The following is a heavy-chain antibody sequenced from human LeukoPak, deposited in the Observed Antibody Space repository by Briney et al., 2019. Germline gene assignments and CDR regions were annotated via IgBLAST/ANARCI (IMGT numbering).Heavy chain of an antibody. CDR2: INHSGST. CDR1: GGSFSGYY. Sequence: PSETLSLTCAVYGGSFSGYYWSWIRQPPGKGLEWIGEINHSGSTYYNPSLKSRVTMSVDTSKNQFSLKLSSVTAADTAVFYCATSGWYLLPGIYWGQGTLVTVSS. CDR3: ATSGWYLLPGIY. V-gene: IGHV4-34*01. J-gene: IGHJ4*02. D-gene: IGHD6-19*01.